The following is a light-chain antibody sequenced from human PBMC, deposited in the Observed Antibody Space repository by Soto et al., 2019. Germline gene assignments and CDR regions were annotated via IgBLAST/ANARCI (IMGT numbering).Light chain of an antibody. V-gene: IGKV1-5*01. CDR1: QSISSY. CDR2: AAS. Sequence: GDGVTITCRASQSISSYLNWYQQKPGKAPTLLIYAASSLQSWVPSRFSGSGSGTEFTLTISSLQPDDFATYYCQHYNSYSEAFGQGTKVDIK. J-gene: IGKJ1*01. CDR3: QHYNSYSEA.